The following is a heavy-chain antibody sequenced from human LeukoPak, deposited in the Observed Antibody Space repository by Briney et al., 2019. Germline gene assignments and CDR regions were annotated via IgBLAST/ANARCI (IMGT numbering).Heavy chain of an antibody. V-gene: IGHV4-59*01. CDR1: GGSISSYY. Sequence: SETLSLTCTVSGGSISSYYWSWIRQPQGKGLEWIGYIHYSGSTNCNPSLKSRVTISVDTSKNQISLKLSSVTAADTAVYYCARGGGYGDYNWFAPWGQGTLVTVAS. CDR3: ARGGGYGDYNWFAP. D-gene: IGHD4-17*01. J-gene: IGHJ5*02. CDR2: IHYSGST.